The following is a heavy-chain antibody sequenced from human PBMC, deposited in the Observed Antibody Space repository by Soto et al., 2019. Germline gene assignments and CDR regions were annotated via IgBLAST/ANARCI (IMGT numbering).Heavy chain of an antibody. Sequence: GVSLRLSCAASGFTFSSYAMSWVRQAPGKGLEWVSAISGSGGSTYYADSVKGRFTISRDNSKNTLYLQMNSLRAEDTAGYYCAKDRRQQLAGVDYWGQGTLVTVSS. CDR3: AKDRRQQLAGVDY. D-gene: IGHD6-13*01. CDR2: ISGSGGST. V-gene: IGHV3-23*01. J-gene: IGHJ4*02. CDR1: GFTFSSYA.